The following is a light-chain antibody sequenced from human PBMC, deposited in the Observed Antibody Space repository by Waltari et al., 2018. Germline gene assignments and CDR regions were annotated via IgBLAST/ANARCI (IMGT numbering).Light chain of an antibody. CDR2: GSS. CDR3: QQYGRSWNT. J-gene: IGKJ2*01. V-gene: IGKV3-20*01. CDR1: QSVSSNY. Sequence: SLSPGERATLSCRASQSVSSNYLAWYQQRPGQAPRLLIHGSSSRATGIPDRFSGSGSGTDFTLTISRLEPEDFAVYYCQQYGRSWNTFGQGTKLEIK.